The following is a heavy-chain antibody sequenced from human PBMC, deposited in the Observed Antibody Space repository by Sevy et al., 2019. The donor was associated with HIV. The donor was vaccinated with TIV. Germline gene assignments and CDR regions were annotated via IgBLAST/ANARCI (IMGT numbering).Heavy chain of an antibody. V-gene: IGHV3-30*18. D-gene: IGHD3-10*01. CDR1: GFTFSSYG. CDR3: AKDRLAYYYGSGSSSDAFDI. CDR2: ISYDGSNK. Sequence: GGSLRLSYAASGFTFSSYGMHWVRQAPGKGLEWVAVISYDGSNKYYADSVKGRFTISRDNSKNTLYLQMNSLRAEDTAVYYCAKDRLAYYYGSGSSSDAFDIWGQGTMVTVSS. J-gene: IGHJ3*02.